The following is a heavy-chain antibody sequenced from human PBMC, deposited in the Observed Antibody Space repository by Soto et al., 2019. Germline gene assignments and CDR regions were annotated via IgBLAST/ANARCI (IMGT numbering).Heavy chain of an antibody. Sequence: QVQLHQWGAGLLKPSETLSLACSIYSGSFSGYYWSWIRQPPGKGLEWIGEISQSGNTNYRPSLKRRVSISIDPSKKQFSLNLASVSAADTAVYYCARAPKVSGSSQTRPAFWGQGTLVTVSS. CDR2: ISQSGNT. V-gene: IGHV4-34*01. D-gene: IGHD6-6*01. CDR1: SGSFSGYY. CDR3: ARAPKVSGSSQTRPAF. J-gene: IGHJ4*02.